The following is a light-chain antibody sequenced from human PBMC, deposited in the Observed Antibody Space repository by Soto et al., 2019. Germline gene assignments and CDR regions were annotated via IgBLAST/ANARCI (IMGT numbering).Light chain of an antibody. CDR1: QSVSID. V-gene: IGKV3-11*01. CDR3: QHRHN. J-gene: IGKJ3*01. Sequence: EVVLTQSTATLSLSPGDRATLSCRASQSVSIDFAWYQQKPGQAPRLLIYDASNRATGIPARFSGSGSGTDFTLTISSLEPEDFAVYYCQHRHNFGPGTKVDIK. CDR2: DAS.